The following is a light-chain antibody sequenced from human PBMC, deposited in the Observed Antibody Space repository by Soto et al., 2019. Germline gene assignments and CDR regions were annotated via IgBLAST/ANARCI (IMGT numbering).Light chain of an antibody. J-gene: IGKJ1*01. CDR2: DAS. Sequence: EIVLTQSPGTLSLSPGDTATLSCRASQRVSRNLAWYQQKPGQAPRLLIYDASTRATGIPAGFSGSGSGTEFTLTISSLQSEDFAVYYCQQYNNWPWTFGQGTKVDI. CDR1: QRVSRN. CDR3: QQYNNWPWT. V-gene: IGKV3-15*01.